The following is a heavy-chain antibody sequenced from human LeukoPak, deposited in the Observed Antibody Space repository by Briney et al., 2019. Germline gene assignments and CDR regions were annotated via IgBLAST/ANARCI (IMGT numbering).Heavy chain of an antibody. D-gene: IGHD2-8*02. J-gene: IGHJ4*02. V-gene: IGHV3-23*01. Sequence: GGSLRLSCAASGFSFSTYGMSWVRQAPGKGLEWVSSIFPSGGEIHYADSVRGRFTISRDNSKSTLSLQMNSLRAEDTAIYYCATYRQVLLPFESWGQGTLVTVSS. CDR1: GFSFSTYG. CDR3: ATYRQVLLPFES. CDR2: IFPSGGEI.